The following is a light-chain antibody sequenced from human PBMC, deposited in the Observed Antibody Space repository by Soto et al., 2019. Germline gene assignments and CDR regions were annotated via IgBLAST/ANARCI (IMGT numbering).Light chain of an antibody. Sequence: QPVLTQPPSASGSPGQSVIISCTGTSSDIGGYKYVSWYQQRPGRAPKLIISEVSKRPSGVPDRFSGSKSGNTASLTVSGLQAEDEADYYCSSSAGSNIPYVFGTGTKVTVL. CDR3: SSSAGSNIPYV. V-gene: IGLV2-8*01. J-gene: IGLJ1*01. CDR2: EVS. CDR1: SSDIGGYKY.